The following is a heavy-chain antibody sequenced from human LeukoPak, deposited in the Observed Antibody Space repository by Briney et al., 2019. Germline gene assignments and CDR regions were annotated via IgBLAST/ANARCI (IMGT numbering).Heavy chain of an antibody. V-gene: IGHV3-30*02. CDR3: AKDGHYYGSGSNDY. CDR2: IRYDGSNK. D-gene: IGHD3-10*01. J-gene: IGHJ4*02. CDR1: GFTFSSNG. Sequence: GGSLRLSCAASGFTFSSNGMHWVRQAPGKGLEWVAFIRYDGSNKYYADSVKGRFTISRDNSKNTLYLQMNSLRAEDTAVYYCAKDGHYYGSGSNDYWGQGTLVTVSS.